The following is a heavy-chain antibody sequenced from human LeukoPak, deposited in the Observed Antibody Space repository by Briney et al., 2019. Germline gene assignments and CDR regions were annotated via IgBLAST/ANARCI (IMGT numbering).Heavy chain of an antibody. V-gene: IGHV3-21*01. CDR1: GFTFSSYS. D-gene: IGHD2-2*01. J-gene: IGHJ4*02. Sequence: GGSLRLSCAASGFTFSSYSMNWVRQAPGKGLEWVSSISSSSSYIYYADSVKGRFTISRDNAKTSLYLQMNSLRAEDTAVYYCAGTIVVVPAAIEYSSSWEDYWGQGTLVTVSS. CDR2: ISSSSSYI. CDR3: AGTIVVVPAAIEYSSSWEDY.